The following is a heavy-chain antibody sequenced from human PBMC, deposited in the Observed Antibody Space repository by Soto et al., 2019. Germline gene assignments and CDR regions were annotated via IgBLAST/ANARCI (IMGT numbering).Heavy chain of an antibody. CDR2: IYYTGST. CDR1: GGSVNSDNFY. Sequence: PSETLSLTCSVSGGSVNSDNFYWSWIRQPPGRGLEWIGYIYYTGSTNYNPSLKSRVTISIDTSRNQFSLKLSSVTAADTAVYYCAREFSNSPEAFDSWGKGRLVTVSS. D-gene: IGHD6-6*01. V-gene: IGHV4-61*01. J-gene: IGHJ4*02. CDR3: AREFSNSPEAFDS.